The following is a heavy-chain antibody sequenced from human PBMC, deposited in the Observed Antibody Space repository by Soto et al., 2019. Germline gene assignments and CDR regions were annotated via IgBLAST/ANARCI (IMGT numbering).Heavy chain of an antibody. J-gene: IGHJ4*02. V-gene: IGHV3-30*18. Sequence: GGSLRLSCAASGFTFSSYGMHWVRQAPGKGLEWVAVISYDGSNKYYADSVKGRFTISRDNSKNTLYLQMNSLRAEDTAVYYCAKARHPFGGVMVRYYFDYWGQGTLVTVSS. CDR2: ISYDGSNK. D-gene: IGHD3-16*01. CDR1: GFTFSSYG. CDR3: AKARHPFGGVMVRYYFDY.